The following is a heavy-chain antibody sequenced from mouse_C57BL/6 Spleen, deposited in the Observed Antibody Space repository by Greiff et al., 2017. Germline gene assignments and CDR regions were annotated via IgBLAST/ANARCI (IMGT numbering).Heavy chain of an antibody. Sequence: VQLQQSGAELAKPGASVKLSCKASGYTFTSYWMHWVKQRPGQGLEWIGYINPSSGYTKYNQKFKDKATLTADKSSSTDYMQLSSLTYEGSAVYYCARSITTIVAYYAMDYWGQGTSVTVSS. V-gene: IGHV1-7*01. CDR3: ARSITTIVAYYAMDY. J-gene: IGHJ4*01. CDR1: GYTFTSYW. CDR2: INPSSGYT. D-gene: IGHD1-1*01.